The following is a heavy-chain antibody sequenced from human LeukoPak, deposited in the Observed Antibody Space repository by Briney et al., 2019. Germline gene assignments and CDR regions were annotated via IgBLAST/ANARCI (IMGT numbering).Heavy chain of an antibody. J-gene: IGHJ4*02. CDR3: VRSGISRGWYYPGDY. D-gene: IGHD6-13*01. V-gene: IGHV5-51*01. Sequence: GESLKISCQGFGYNFVSYYIAWVRQMPGKGLEWMGIIYPGDPDTRYSPPFQGQVTISADKSSSTAYLQWSSLNASDSAMYFCVRSGISRGWYYPGDYWGQGTLVTVSS. CDR2: IYPGDPDT. CDR1: GYNFVSYY.